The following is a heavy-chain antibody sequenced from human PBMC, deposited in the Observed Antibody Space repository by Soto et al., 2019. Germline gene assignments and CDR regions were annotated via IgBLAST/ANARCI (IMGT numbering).Heavy chain of an antibody. CDR2: IYYSGST. CDR3: ARDKITGLFDY. J-gene: IGHJ4*02. D-gene: IGHD2-8*02. Sequence: PSETLSLTCTVSGGSISSGGYYWIWIRQHPGKGLEWIGYIYYSGSTYYNPSLKSRVPISVDTSKNQFSLKLTSVTVADMAVYYCARDKITGLFDYWGQGTLVTVSS. CDR1: GGSISSGGYY. V-gene: IGHV4-31*03.